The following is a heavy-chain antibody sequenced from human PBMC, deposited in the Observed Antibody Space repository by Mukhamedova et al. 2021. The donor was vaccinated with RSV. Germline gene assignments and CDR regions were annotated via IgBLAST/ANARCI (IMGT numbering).Heavy chain of an antibody. CDR2: ISGSNNYV. J-gene: IGHJ4*02. V-gene: IGHV3-21*01. Sequence: GPGKGLEWISSISGSNNYVYYAESLECRFTISRDDSKNSLYLLMSNLRAEDTALYYCARLTGYSSDTFDYWGQGTLVTVSS. CDR3: ARLTGYSSDTFDY. D-gene: IGHD6-19*01.